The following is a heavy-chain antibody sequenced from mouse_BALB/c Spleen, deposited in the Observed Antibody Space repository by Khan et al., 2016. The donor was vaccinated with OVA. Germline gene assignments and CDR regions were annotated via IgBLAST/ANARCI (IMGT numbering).Heavy chain of an antibody. CDR2: INSNGGST. CDR1: GFTFSSYG. Sequence: EVQLQESGGGLVQPGGSLKLSCAASGFTFSSYGMSWVRQTPDKRLELVATINSNGGSTYYPDSVKGRFTISSDNAKNPLYLQMSSLKSEDTAMYYGARMARTINWGQGTTLTVAS. D-gene: IGHD2-3*01. V-gene: IGHV5-6-3*01. J-gene: IGHJ2*01. CDR3: ARMARTIN.